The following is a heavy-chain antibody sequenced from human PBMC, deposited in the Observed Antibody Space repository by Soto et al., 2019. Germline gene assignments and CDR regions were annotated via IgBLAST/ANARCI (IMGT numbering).Heavy chain of an antibody. CDR2: IYDSGST. CDR1: GGSITSTSSY. V-gene: IGHV4-39*01. D-gene: IGHD3-10*01. Sequence: SETVSLTCTVSGGSITSTSSYWGWVRQPPEKGLEWIATIYDSGSTYYNPSLYSRATISIDTSKNQFSLRLSSVTATDTAVYYCARQINYYGSGNPKGYYFDYWGQGTLVTSPQ. CDR3: ARQINYYGSGNPKGYYFDY. J-gene: IGHJ4*02.